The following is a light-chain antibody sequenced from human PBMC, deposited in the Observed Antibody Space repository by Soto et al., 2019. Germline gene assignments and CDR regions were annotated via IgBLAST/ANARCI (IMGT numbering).Light chain of an antibody. CDR3: SSYTSSSTVI. Sequence: QSALTQPASVSGSPGQSITMSCTGTSSDVGGYNYVSWYQQHPGKAPKLMIYDVSNRPSGVTNRFSGSKSGNTASLTLSGLQAEDEADYYCSSYTSSSTVIFGGGTQLTVL. V-gene: IGLV2-14*01. J-gene: IGLJ2*01. CDR2: DVS. CDR1: SSDVGGYNY.